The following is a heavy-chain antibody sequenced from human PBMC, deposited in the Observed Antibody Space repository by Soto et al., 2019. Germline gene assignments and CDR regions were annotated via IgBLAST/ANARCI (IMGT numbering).Heavy chain of an antibody. Sequence: QVQLVQSGAEVKKPGSSVKVSCKASGGTFSSYAISWVRQAPAQGLEWMGGIIPIFGTANYAQKFQARVTITADESTSTAYMELSSLRSEDTAVYYCARDWPLPRTGTRILDYWGQGTLVTVSS. J-gene: IGHJ4*02. CDR2: IIPIFGTA. D-gene: IGHD1-7*01. V-gene: IGHV1-69*01. CDR1: GGTFSSYA. CDR3: ARDWPLPRTGTRILDY.